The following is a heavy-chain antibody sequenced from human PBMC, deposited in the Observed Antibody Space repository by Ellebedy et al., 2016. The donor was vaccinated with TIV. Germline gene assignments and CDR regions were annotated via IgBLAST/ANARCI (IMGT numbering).Heavy chain of an antibody. D-gene: IGHD1-7*01. Sequence: ASVKVSCKGSGYTFTYYALNWVRQAPGQGLEWVGWIHTSTRKPTYAQGFTGRFVFSLDPSVNTAYLEINSLKAEDTAVYYCAREPVLGTNSFDPWGQGTLVTVSS. J-gene: IGHJ5*02. CDR3: AREPVLGTNSFDP. CDR1: GYTFTYYA. CDR2: IHTSTRKP. V-gene: IGHV7-4-1*02.